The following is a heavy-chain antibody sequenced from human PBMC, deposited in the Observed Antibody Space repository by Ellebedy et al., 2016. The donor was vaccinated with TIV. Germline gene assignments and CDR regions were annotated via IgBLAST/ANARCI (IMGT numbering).Heavy chain of an antibody. V-gene: IGHV4-34*01. CDR3: SRGVTDQN. D-gene: IGHD2-21*02. Sequence: MPSETLSLTCAVYGGSLSGYYWSWIRQPPGKGLEWIGEINHSGSTNYNSSLKSRVTIPLNTSKNQFSLKLISVTAADTAVYYCSRGVTDQNWGQGILVTVSS. CDR2: INHSGST. CDR1: GGSLSGYY. J-gene: IGHJ4*02.